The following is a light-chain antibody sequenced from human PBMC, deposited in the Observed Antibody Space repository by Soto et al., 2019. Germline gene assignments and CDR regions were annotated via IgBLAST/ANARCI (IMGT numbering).Light chain of an antibody. CDR3: CSYAGSHTGV. V-gene: IGLV2-11*01. Sequence: QSVLTQPRSVSGSPGQSVAISCTGTSSDVGIYNYVSWYQQHPGKAPKVIISAVTVRPSGVPDRFSGSKSGNTASLTISGLQAEDEADYYCCSYAGSHTGVLGGGTKLTVL. CDR2: AVT. CDR1: SSDVGIYNY. J-gene: IGLJ2*01.